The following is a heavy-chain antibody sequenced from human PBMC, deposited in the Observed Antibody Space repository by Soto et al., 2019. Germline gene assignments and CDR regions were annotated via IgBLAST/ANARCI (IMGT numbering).Heavy chain of an antibody. CDR1: GFTVSSNY. J-gene: IGHJ4*02. Sequence: EVQLVESGGGLVQPGGSLRLSCGASGFTVSSNYMSWVRQAPGKGLEWVSVIYSGGSTYYADSVKGRFTISRDNSKNTLYLQMNSLRAEDTAVYYCARDNPGDYGLDYWGQGTLVTVSS. D-gene: IGHD4-17*01. CDR3: ARDNPGDYGLDY. CDR2: IYSGGST. V-gene: IGHV3-66*01.